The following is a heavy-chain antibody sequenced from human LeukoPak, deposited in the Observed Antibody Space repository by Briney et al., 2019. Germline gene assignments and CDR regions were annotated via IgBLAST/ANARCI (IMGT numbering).Heavy chain of an antibody. J-gene: IGHJ4*02. D-gene: IGHD4-23*01. CDR2: IASDGSST. V-gene: IGHV3-74*01. CDR1: GFTFSSYW. Sequence: GGSLRLSCAASGFTFSSYWMNWVCQAPGKGLVWVSRIASDGSSTTYADSVKGRFSISRDNAKNTLYLQMNSLRVEDTAVYYCARGRPHGNDYWGQGTLVTVSS. CDR3: ARGRPHGNDY.